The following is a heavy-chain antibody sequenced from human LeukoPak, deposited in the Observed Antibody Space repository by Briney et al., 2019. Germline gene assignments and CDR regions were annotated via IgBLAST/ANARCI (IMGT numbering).Heavy chain of an antibody. Sequence: SETLSLTCTVSGGSISSHYWSWIRQPPGKGLEWIGYIYYSGSTNYNPSLKSRVTISVDTSKNQFSLKLSSVTAADTAVYYCARECKVYAIGYYYYYMDVWGKGTTVTVSS. CDR2: IYYSGST. CDR3: ARECKVYAIGYYYYYMDV. V-gene: IGHV4-59*11. D-gene: IGHD2-8*01. J-gene: IGHJ6*03. CDR1: GGSISSHY.